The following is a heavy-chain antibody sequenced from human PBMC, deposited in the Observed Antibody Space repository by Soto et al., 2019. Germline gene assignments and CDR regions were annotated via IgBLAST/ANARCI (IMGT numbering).Heavy chain of an antibody. V-gene: IGHV3-74*03. Sequence: EAQLVESRGGLVQPGGSLRLSCAASGFTFSSYWMHWVRQAPGKGLVWVSRINSDGSSTTYADSVKGRFTISRDNAKNTLYLQMNSLRAEDTAVYYCARVETCSSTSCYSVFDYWGQGTLVTVSS. CDR1: GFTFSSYW. D-gene: IGHD2-2*01. CDR3: ARVETCSSTSCYSVFDY. CDR2: INSDGSST. J-gene: IGHJ4*02.